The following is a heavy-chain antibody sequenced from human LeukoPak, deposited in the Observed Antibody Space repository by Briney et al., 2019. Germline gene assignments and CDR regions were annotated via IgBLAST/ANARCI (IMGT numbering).Heavy chain of an antibody. D-gene: IGHD2-21*01. CDR3: IPMWAFHM. J-gene: IGHJ3*02. Sequence: GGSLRLSCAASGFTFSSYSMNWVRQAPGKGLEWVSRIKSRTDGGTTDYAAPVKGRFTISRDDSKNTLYLQMNSLKTEDTAVYYCIPMWAFHMWGQGTMVTVSS. V-gene: IGHV3-15*07. CDR1: GFTFSSYS. CDR2: IKSRTDGGTT.